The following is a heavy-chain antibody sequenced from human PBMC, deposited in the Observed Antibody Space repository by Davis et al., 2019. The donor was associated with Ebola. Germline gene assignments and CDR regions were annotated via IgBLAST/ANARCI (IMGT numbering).Heavy chain of an antibody. CDR1: GYSFTSYW. D-gene: IGHD3-10*01. CDR2: IYPGDSDT. CDR3: ARMGKSYYDSLWDY. J-gene: IGHJ4*02. Sequence: GGSLRLSCKGSGYSFTSYWIGWVRQMPGKGPEWMGIIYPGDSDTRYSPSFRGQVTISADKSFSTAYLQWSGLKASDTAMYYCARMGKSYYDSLWDYWGQGTLVTVSS. V-gene: IGHV5-51*01.